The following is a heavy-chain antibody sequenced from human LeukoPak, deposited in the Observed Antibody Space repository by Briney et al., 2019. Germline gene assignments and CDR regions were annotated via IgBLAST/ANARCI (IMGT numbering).Heavy chain of an antibody. V-gene: IGHV1-69*13. J-gene: IGHJ4*02. CDR1: GGSLGRYA. D-gene: IGHD3-10*01. Sequence: ASVKVSCKASGGSLGRYAFAWVRQAPGQGLEWMGGIIPIFGTANYAQKFQGRVTITADESTSTAYMELSSLRSEDTAVYYCARVRGQLGELSYYFDYWGQGTLVTVSS. CDR3: ARVRGQLGELSYYFDY. CDR2: IIPIFGTA.